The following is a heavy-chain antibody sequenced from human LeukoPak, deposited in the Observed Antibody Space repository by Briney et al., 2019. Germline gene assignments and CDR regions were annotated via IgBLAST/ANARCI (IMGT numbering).Heavy chain of an antibody. D-gene: IGHD2-2*01. CDR3: ASYVVPAALDY. CDR1: GFTFSSYS. V-gene: IGHV3-21*01. J-gene: IGHJ4*02. Sequence: GGSLRLSCAASGFTFSSYSMNWVRQAPGKGLVWVSSISSSSSYIYYADSVKGRYTISRDNAKNSLYLQMNSLRAEDTAVYYCASYVVPAALDYWGQGTLVTVSS. CDR2: ISSSSSYI.